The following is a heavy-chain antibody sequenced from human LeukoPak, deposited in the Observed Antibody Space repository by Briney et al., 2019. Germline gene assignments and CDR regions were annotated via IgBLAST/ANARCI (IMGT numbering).Heavy chain of an antibody. J-gene: IGHJ4*02. V-gene: IGHV3-21*01. CDR3: ATLSYSSSPPVDY. CDR2: ISSSSSYI. CDR1: GFTFSSYS. Sequence: GGSLRLSCAASGFTFSSYSMNWVRQAPGKGLEWVSSISSSSSYIYYADSVKGRFTISRDNAKNSLYLQMNSLRAEDTAVYYCATLSYSSSPPVDYWGQGTLVTVSS. D-gene: IGHD6-13*01.